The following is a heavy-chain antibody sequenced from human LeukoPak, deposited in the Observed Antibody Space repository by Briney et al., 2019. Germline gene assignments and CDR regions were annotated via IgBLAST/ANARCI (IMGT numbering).Heavy chain of an antibody. Sequence: GSSVKVSCKASGGTFSSYAISWVRQAPGQGLEWMGGIIPIFGTANYAQKFQGRVTITADESTSTAYMELSSLRSEDTAVYYCARDGRWSGVPAADRGYSSSWLDYWGQGTLVTVSS. CDR3: ARDGRWSGVPAADRGYSSSWLDY. CDR2: IIPIFGTA. J-gene: IGHJ4*02. V-gene: IGHV1-69*01. D-gene: IGHD6-13*01. CDR1: GGTFSSYA.